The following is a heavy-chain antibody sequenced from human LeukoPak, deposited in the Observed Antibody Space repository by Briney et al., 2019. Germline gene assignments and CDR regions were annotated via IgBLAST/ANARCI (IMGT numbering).Heavy chain of an antibody. V-gene: IGHV4-34*01. CDR2: INHSGST. D-gene: IGHD5-18*01. J-gene: IGHJ6*02. CDR3: ARLGTGSYGYPSGMDV. CDR1: GGSFSGYY. Sequence: SETLSLTCAVYGGSFSGYYWSWIRQPPGKGLEWIGEINHSGSTYYNPSLKSRVTISVDTSKNQFSLKLSSVTAADTAVYYCARLGTGSYGYPSGMDVWGQGTTVTVSS.